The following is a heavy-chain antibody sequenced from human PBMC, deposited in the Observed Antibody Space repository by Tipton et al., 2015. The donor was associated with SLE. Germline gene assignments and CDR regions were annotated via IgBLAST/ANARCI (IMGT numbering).Heavy chain of an antibody. D-gene: IGHD3-3*01. V-gene: IGHV4-59*01. CDR1: GGSISSYY. CDR3: ARGGRIAIYGVASDGAFDI. J-gene: IGHJ3*02. Sequence: TLSLTCTVSGGSISSYYWSWIRQLPGKGLEWIGYIYYSGSTNYNPSLKNRVTISVDTSKNQFSLKVNSVTTADTAVYYCARGGRIAIYGVASDGAFDIWGQRSRVTVSS. CDR2: IYYSGST.